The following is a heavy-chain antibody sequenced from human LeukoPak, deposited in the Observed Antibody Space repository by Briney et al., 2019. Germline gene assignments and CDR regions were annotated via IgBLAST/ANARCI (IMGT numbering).Heavy chain of an antibody. V-gene: IGHV3-7*03. CDR3: ASFSGYSGYTDP. CDR1: GFTFSSYA. D-gene: IGHD5-12*01. CDR2: IKQDGSEK. Sequence: GGSLRLSCAASGFTFSSYAMSWVRQAPGKGLEWVANIKQDGSEKYYVDSVKGRFTISRDNAKNSLYLQMNSLRAEDTAVYYCASFSGYSGYTDPWGQGTLVTVSS. J-gene: IGHJ5*02.